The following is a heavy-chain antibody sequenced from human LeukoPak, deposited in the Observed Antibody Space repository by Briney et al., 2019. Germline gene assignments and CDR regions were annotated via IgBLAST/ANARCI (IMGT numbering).Heavy chain of an antibody. CDR2: ISSSRSYI. Sequence: GGSLRLSCAASGFTFSSYSMNWVRQAPGKGLEWVSSISSSRSYIYHADSVKGRFTISRDNAKNSLYLQMNSLRAEDTAVYYCASYYYDSSGYFDYWGQGTLVTVSS. J-gene: IGHJ4*02. V-gene: IGHV3-21*01. D-gene: IGHD3-22*01. CDR1: GFTFSSYS. CDR3: ASYYYDSSGYFDY.